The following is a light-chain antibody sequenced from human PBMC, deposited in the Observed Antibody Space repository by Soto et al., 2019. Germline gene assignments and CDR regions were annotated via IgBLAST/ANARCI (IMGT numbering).Light chain of an antibody. CDR1: QTIGNY. Sequence: EVVLTQSPATLSLSPGDRAILSCRASQTIGNYLAWYQHKLGQAPRLLIYDASNRATGIPARFSGSGSGTDFTLTISSLEPEDVAVYYCQQRSDWPSFGQGTKLEIK. CDR3: QQRSDWPS. CDR2: DAS. V-gene: IGKV3-11*01. J-gene: IGKJ2*01.